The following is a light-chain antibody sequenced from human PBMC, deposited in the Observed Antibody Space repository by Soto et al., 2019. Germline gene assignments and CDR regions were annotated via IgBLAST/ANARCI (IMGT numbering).Light chain of an antibody. Sequence: EIVLTRFRGTLSLPPGERTPLSCKTSQSRGSNFLAWYKHKPGQAPGILIYASSNRATGIPGRFSGSASGTDFTLHLSRLEPADLAAYDCKIYGTSHHFGQRTRIQI. CDR2: ASS. CDR1: QSRGSNF. V-gene: IGKV3-20*01. J-gene: IGKJ5*01. CDR3: KIYGTSHH.